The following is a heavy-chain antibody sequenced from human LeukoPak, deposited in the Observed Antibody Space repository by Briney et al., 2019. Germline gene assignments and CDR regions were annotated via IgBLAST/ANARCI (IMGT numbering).Heavy chain of an antibody. J-gene: IGHJ6*03. CDR2: IYMSGST. V-gene: IGHV4-61*02. Sequence: PSETLSLTCTVSGGSIRSGTDYWSWLRQPAGKGLEWIGRIYMSGSTYYNPSFKRRVTMSVDTSKNQVSLKLRSVTAADTAVYYCARVVWGGDFHYSLDVWGKGTTVIVSS. CDR3: ARVVWGGDFHYSLDV. CDR1: GGSIRSGTDY. D-gene: IGHD7-27*01.